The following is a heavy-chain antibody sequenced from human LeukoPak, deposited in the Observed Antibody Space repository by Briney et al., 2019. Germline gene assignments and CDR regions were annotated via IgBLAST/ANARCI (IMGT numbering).Heavy chain of an antibody. CDR2: INHSGST. CDR1: GGSISSYY. D-gene: IGHD5-24*01. CDR3: ARRDRGDGYPPGAFDI. Sequence: SETLSLTCTVSGGSISSYYWSWIRQPPGKGLEWIGEINHSGSTNYNPSLKSRVTISVDTSKNQFSLKLSSVTAADTAVYYCARRDRGDGYPPGAFDIWGQGTMVTVSS. V-gene: IGHV4-34*01. J-gene: IGHJ3*02.